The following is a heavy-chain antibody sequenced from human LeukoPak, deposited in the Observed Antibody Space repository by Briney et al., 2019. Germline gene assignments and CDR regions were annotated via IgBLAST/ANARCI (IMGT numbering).Heavy chain of an antibody. CDR3: AKDLGTTVTYDAFDI. CDR1: GFTFSSYW. D-gene: IGHD4-17*01. V-gene: IGHV3-7*03. Sequence: PGGSLRLSCAASGFTFSSYWMSWVRQAPGKGLEWVANIKQDGSEKYYVDSVKGRFTISRDNAKNSLYLQMNSLRAEDTALYYCAKDLGTTVTYDAFDIWGQGTMVTVSS. CDR2: IKQDGSEK. J-gene: IGHJ3*02.